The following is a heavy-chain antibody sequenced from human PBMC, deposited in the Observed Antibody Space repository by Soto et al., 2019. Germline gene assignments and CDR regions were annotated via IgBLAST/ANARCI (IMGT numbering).Heavy chain of an antibody. Sequence: ASVKVSCKASGYTFTGHYIHWVRQAPEQGPEWMGEIGPESGATRYAEKFQGRVTMTLDTSITTVYMELKNLSPGDTAVYYCGRGRSGQIVVFYWGQGTPVTVSS. J-gene: IGHJ4*02. CDR2: IGPESGAT. CDR1: GYTFTGHY. V-gene: IGHV1-2*02. CDR3: GRGRSGQIVVFY. D-gene: IGHD1-26*01.